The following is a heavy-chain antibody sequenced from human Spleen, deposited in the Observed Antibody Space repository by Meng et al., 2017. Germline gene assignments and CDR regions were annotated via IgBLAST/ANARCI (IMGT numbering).Heavy chain of an antibody. D-gene: IGHD4-17*01. V-gene: IGHV3-66*02. CDR3: ARDNGDYREDY. CDR1: GFTVSHNY. J-gene: IGHJ4*02. CDR2: LYSGGNT. Sequence: GGSLRLSCAASGFTVSHNYMSWVRQAPGKGLEWVSVLYSGGNTYYADSVKGRFTISRDNSKNTVFLQINSLRAEDTAVYYCARDNGDYREDYWGQGSLVTVSS.